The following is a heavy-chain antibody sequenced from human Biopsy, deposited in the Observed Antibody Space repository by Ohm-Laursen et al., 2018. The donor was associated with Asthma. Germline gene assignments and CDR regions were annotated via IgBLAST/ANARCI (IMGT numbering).Heavy chain of an antibody. J-gene: IGHJ4*02. V-gene: IGHV1-24*01. CDR1: GYSLTDLS. CDR2: HDLEEGGT. Sequence: ASSVKVSCKLSGYSLTDLSMHWVRQAPGQGLEWMGGHDLEEGGTVNARRFQGRVTMTEDTSTDTAYMELSSLSSDDAAVYYCASDFPKDYVRYNFQFWGQGTLVTVSS. D-gene: IGHD4-17*01. CDR3: ASDFPKDYVRYNFQF.